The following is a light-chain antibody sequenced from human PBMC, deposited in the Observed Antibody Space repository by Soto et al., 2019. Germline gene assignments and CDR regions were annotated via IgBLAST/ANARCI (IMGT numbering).Light chain of an antibody. V-gene: IGKV3-11*01. CDR2: GAS. CDR3: PQYNTSPPIT. Sequence: ERLLKMCPSTLSLSPGQRSTLSCMASQSVSSYLAWYQQKPGQAPRLLIYGASTRATDVPDRFSGSGSGADFTLSTSRRDPEDFAVYYCPQYNTSPPITFGQGTRLEI. J-gene: IGKJ5*01. CDR1: QSVSSY.